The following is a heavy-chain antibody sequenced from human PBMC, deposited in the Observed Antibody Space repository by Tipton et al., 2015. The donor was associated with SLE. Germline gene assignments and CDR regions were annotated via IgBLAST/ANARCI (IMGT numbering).Heavy chain of an antibody. CDR2: IKEDGTEK. Sequence: SLRLSCAASGFSFRTSWMDWVRQAPGKGLEWVANIKEDGTEKYYVDSVKGRFTISRDNVRNSLFLQLNSLRAEDTAVYYCSYSLNYWGQGTPVTVSS. V-gene: IGHV3-7*01. J-gene: IGHJ4*02. D-gene: IGHD2-15*01. CDR3: SYSLNY. CDR1: GFSFRTSW.